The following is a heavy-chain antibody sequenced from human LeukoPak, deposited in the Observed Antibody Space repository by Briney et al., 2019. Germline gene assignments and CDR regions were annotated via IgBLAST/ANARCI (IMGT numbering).Heavy chain of an antibody. Sequence: PSGTLSLTCAVYGGSFSGYYWSWIRQPPGKGLEWIGEINHSGSTNYNPSLKSRVTISVDTSKNQFSLKLSSVTAADTAVYYCARESLTFYYFDYWGQGTLVTVSS. CDR3: ARESLTFYYFDY. J-gene: IGHJ4*02. CDR1: GGSFSGYY. CDR2: INHSGST. V-gene: IGHV4-34*01. D-gene: IGHD2/OR15-2a*01.